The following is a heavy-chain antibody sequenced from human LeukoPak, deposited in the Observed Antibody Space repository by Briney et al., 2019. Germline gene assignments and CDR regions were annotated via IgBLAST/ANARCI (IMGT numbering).Heavy chain of an antibody. CDR2: ISGSGGST. J-gene: IGHJ4*02. CDR3: AKDGGSWGYFDY. Sequence: GGSLRLSSAASGFTFSSYAMSWVRQAPGKGLEWVSAISGSGGSTYYADSVKGRFTISRDNSKNTLYLQMNSLRAEDTAVYYCAKDGGSWGYFDYWGQGTLVTVSS. D-gene: IGHD3-16*01. V-gene: IGHV3-23*01. CDR1: GFTFSSYA.